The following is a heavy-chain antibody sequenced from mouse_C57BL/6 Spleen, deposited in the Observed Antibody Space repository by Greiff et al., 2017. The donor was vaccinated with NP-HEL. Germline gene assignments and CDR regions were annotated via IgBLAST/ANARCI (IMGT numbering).Heavy chain of an antibody. D-gene: IGHD2-2*01. V-gene: IGHV1-82*01. CDR1: GYAFSRSW. Sequence: QVQLQQSGPELVKPGASVKISCKASGYAFSRSWMNWVKQRPGKGLEWIGRIYPGDGDTNYNGKFKGKATLTADNSSSTAYKQLSSLTSEDAAVYFCASAYGYAHYYAMDYWGQGTSVTVSS. CDR3: ASAYGYAHYYAMDY. CDR2: IYPGDGDT. J-gene: IGHJ4*01.